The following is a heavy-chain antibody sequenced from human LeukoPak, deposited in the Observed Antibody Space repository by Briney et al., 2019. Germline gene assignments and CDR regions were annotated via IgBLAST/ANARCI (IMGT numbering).Heavy chain of an antibody. CDR1: GGSGDSVSSSTYY. CDR3: ARGGFGGIRVYYYMDV. D-gene: IGHD3-16*01. J-gene: IGHJ6*03. CDR2: INHSGST. V-gene: IGHV4-39*06. Sequence: SETLSLTCTVSGGSGDSVSSSTYYWGWIRQPPGKGLEWIGEINHSGSTNYNPSLKSRVTISVDTSKNQFTLKLSSVTAADTAVYYCARGGFGGIRVYYYMDVWGKGTTVTVSS.